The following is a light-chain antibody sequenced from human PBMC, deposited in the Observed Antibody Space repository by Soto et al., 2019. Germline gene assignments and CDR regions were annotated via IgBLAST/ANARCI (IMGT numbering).Light chain of an antibody. J-gene: IGKJ4*01. V-gene: IGKV3-11*01. CDR2: DAS. Sequence: EIVLTQSPATPSLSPGERATLSCRASQSVSKYLAWYQQKPGQAPRLLIYDASNRATGIPARFSGSGSGTDFTLTISSLEPEDFAVYYCHQRDNWPLTFGGGTKVEIK. CDR3: HQRDNWPLT. CDR1: QSVSKY.